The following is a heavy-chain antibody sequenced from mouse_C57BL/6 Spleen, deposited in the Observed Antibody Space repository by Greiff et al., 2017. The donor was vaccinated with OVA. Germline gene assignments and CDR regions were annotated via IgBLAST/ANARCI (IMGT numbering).Heavy chain of an antibody. V-gene: IGHV1-19*01. D-gene: IGHD1-1*01. Sequence: EVQLQQSGPVLVKPGASVKMSCKASGYTFTDYYMNWVKQSHGKSLEWIGVINPYNGGTSYNQKFKGKATLTVDKSSSTAYMELNSLTSEDSAVYYCARRGILTTVVATDWYFDVWGTGTTVTVSS. CDR3: ARRGILTTVVATDWYFDV. J-gene: IGHJ1*03. CDR2: INPYNGGT. CDR1: GYTFTDYY.